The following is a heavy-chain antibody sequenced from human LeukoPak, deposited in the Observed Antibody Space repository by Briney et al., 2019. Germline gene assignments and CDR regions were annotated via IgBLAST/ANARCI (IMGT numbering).Heavy chain of an antibody. CDR3: ARVTKLLWFGEVSGDFDY. CDR1: GFTFSSYW. Sequence: PGGSLRLSCAASGFTFSSYWMSWVRQAPGKGLEWVANIKQDGGDKYYVDSVKGRFTISRDNAKKSLYLQMNSLRAEDTAVYYGARVTKLLWFGEVSGDFDYWGQGTLVTVSS. D-gene: IGHD3-10*01. V-gene: IGHV3-7*01. J-gene: IGHJ4*02. CDR2: IKQDGGDK.